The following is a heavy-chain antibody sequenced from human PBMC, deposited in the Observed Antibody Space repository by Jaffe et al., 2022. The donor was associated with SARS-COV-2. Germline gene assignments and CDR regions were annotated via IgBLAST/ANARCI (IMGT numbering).Heavy chain of an antibody. D-gene: IGHD3-3*01. CDR2: IIPILSST. J-gene: IGHJ6*03. CDR3: ARERDAYTLEYYYYMDV. V-gene: IGHV1-69*01. Sequence: QVQLVQSGAEVKKPGSSVKVSCRASGGTFSSHAISWLRQAPGQGLEWMGGIIPILSSTIYAQKFQGRVTITADESMTTAYLELSSLRSEDTAVYYCARERDAYTLEYYYYMDVWGKGTTVTVSS. CDR1: GGTFSSHA.